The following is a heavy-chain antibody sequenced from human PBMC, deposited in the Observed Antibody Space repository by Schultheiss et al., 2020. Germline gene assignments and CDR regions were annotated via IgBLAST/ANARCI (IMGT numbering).Heavy chain of an antibody. V-gene: IGHV4-61*03. Sequence: SETLSLTCTVSGGSVSNSRYYWSWIRQPPGKGLEWIGYVFSSGSNTYNPSLKSRLTISVDTFKNHFSLKMTSMTAADTDIYYCAGEEAGGYRFDYWGHGALVTVSS. CDR1: GGSVSNSRYY. D-gene: IGHD1-26*01. CDR2: VFSSGSN. J-gene: IGHJ4*01. CDR3: AGEEAGGYRFDY.